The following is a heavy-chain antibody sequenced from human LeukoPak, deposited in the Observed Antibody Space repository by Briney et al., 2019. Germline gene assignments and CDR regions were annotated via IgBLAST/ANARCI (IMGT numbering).Heavy chain of an antibody. V-gene: IGHV4-31*03. CDR2: IYYSGST. CDR1: GVSISSGGYY. D-gene: IGHD3-22*01. Sequence: TLSLTCTVSGVSISSGGYYWSWLRPHPGKGLEWLVYIYYSGSTYYNPSLKSRVTISVDTSKNQFSLKLSSVTAADTAVYYCARERRGYSSMDVWGQGTTVTVSS. J-gene: IGHJ6*02. CDR3: ARERRGYSSMDV.